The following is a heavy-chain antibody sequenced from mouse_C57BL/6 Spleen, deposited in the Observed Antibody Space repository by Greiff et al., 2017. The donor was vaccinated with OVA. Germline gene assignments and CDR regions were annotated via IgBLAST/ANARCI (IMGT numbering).Heavy chain of an antibody. CDR1: GFNIKDYY. J-gene: IGHJ1*03. D-gene: IGHD1-1*01. V-gene: IGHV14-2*01. CDR2: IDPEDGET. CDR3: ARHYYGSEYFDV. Sequence: EVQLQQSGAELVKPGASVKLSCTASGFNIKDYYMHWVKQRNEQGLEWIGRIDPEDGETKYAPKFQGKATITADTSSNTAYLQLSSLTSEDTAVYYCARHYYGSEYFDVWGTGTTVTVSS.